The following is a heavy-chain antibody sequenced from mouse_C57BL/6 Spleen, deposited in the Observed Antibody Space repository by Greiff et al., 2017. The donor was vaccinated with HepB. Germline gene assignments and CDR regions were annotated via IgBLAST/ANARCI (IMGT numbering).Heavy chain of an antibody. V-gene: IGHV1-69*01. CDR3: ARSEGLRPLVAMDY. CDR2: IDPSDSYT. CDR1: GYTFTSYW. Sequence: QVQLQQSGAELVMPGASVKLSCKASGYTFTSYWMHWVKQRPGQGLEWIGEIDPSDSYTNYNQKFKGKSTLTVDKSSSTAYMQLSSLTSEDSAVYYCARSEGLRPLVAMDYWGQGTSVTVSS. J-gene: IGHJ4*01. D-gene: IGHD2-4*01.